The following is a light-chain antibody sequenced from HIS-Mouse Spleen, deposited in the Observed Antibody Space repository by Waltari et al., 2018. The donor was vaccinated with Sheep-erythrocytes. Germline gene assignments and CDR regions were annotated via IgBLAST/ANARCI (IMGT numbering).Light chain of an antibody. CDR3: SSYTSSSTLDYV. V-gene: IGLV2-14*03. Sequence: QSALTQPASVSGSPGQSITISCTGTSSDVGGYNYVSWYQQHPGKAPKLMIYDVSTRPSGVSIRFAGSKPGNTASLTISGLQAEDEADYYCSSYTSSSTLDYVFGTGTKVTVL. CDR1: SSDVGGYNY. CDR2: DVS. J-gene: IGLJ1*01.